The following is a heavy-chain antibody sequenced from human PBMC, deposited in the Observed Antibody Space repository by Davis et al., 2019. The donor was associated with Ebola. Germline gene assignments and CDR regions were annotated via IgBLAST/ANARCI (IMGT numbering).Heavy chain of an antibody. Sequence: SETLSLTCTVSGGSISSGGYYWSWIRQHPGKGLEWIGYIYYSGSTYYNPSLKSRVTISVDTSKNQFSLKLSSVTAADTAVYYCARVITIFGGVLYGGMDVWGQGTTVTVSS. CDR3: ARVITIFGGVLYGGMDV. CDR1: GGSISSGGYY. V-gene: IGHV4-31*03. CDR2: IYYSGST. J-gene: IGHJ6*02. D-gene: IGHD3-3*01.